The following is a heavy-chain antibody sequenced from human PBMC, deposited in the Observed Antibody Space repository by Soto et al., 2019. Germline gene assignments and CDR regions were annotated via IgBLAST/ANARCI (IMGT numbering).Heavy chain of an antibody. D-gene: IGHD2-2*01. V-gene: IGHV3-15*01. J-gene: IGHJ6*02. CDR1: GFTFNDAY. Sequence: PGGSLRLSCTASGFTFNDAYMTWVRQAPGKGLEWVGRIKSKSAGGTIDYAAPVKGRFTISRDDSKDTLYLQMNNLRTEDTAVYHCTTDSADIVVVPATFGMDVWGQGTTVTVSS. CDR3: TTDSADIVVVPATFGMDV. CDR2: IKSKSAGGTI.